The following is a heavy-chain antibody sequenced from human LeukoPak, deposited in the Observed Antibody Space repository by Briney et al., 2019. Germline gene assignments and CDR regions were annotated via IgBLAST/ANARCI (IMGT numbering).Heavy chain of an antibody. CDR2: ISYDGSNK. J-gene: IGHJ4*02. Sequence: GGSLRLSCAASGFTFSSYAMHWVRQAPGKGLEWVAVISYDGSNKYYADSVKGRFTISRDNSKNTLYLQMNSLRAEDTAVYYCARCPGIAAAGVVDYWGQGTLVTVSS. CDR1: GFTFSSYA. D-gene: IGHD6-13*01. CDR3: ARCPGIAAAGVVDY. V-gene: IGHV3-30-3*01.